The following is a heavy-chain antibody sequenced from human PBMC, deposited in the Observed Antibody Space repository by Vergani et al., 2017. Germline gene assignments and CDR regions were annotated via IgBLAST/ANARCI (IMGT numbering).Heavy chain of an antibody. J-gene: IGHJ6*02. V-gene: IGHV1-69*01. CDR1: GGTFSSYA. CDR3: ARDFVGYCSGGSCYSNYYYGMDV. D-gene: IGHD2-15*01. CDR2: IIPIFGTA. Sequence: QVQLVQSGAEVKKPGSSVKVSCKASGGTFSSYAISWVRQAPGQGLEWMGGIIPIFGTADYAQDFQGRLSITADESTSTVYMELSSLRSDDTAVYYCARDFVGYCSGGSCYSNYYYGMDVWGQGTTVTVSS.